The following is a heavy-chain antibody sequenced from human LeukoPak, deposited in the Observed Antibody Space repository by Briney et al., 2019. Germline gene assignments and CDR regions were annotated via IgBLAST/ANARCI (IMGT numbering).Heavy chain of an antibody. CDR1: GFTFSSYS. CDR2: ISSSSSYI. D-gene: IGHD2-21*02. J-gene: IGHJ5*02. Sequence: GGSLRLSCAATGFTFSSYSMNWVRQAPGKGLEWVSSISSSSSYIYYADSVKGRFTISRDNAKNSLYLQMNSLRAEDTAVYYCARDREDIVVVTARWFDPWGQGTLVTVSS. CDR3: ARDREDIVVVTARWFDP. V-gene: IGHV3-21*01.